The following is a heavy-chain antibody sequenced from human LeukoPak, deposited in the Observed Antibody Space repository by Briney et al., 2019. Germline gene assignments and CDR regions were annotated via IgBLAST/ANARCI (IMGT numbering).Heavy chain of an antibody. CDR3: AKDDAWLRFGE. V-gene: IGHV3-23*01. CDR2: ISGSGGRT. D-gene: IGHD3-10*01. J-gene: IGHJ4*02. CDR1: GFTFSSYA. Sequence: GGSLRLSCAASGFTFSSYAMSWVRQAPGKGLEWVSSISGSGGRTYHADSVKGRFTISRDNSKNTLYLEVISLTAEDTAVYYCAKDDAWLRFGEWSQGTLVTVSS.